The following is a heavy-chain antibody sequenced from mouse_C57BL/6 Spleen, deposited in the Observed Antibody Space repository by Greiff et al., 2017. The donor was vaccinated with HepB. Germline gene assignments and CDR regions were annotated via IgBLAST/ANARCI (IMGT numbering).Heavy chain of an antibody. D-gene: IGHD2-1*01. CDR1: GYSITSGYY. J-gene: IGHJ1*03. V-gene: IGHV3-6*01. CDR3: ARVGKHWYFDV. CDR2: ISYDGSN. Sequence: EVKLQESGPGLVKPSQSLSLTCSVTGYSITSGYYWNWIRQFPGNKLEWMGYISYDGSNNYNPSLKNRISITRDTSKNQFFLKLNSVTTEDTATYYCARVGKHWYFDVWGTGTTVTVSS.